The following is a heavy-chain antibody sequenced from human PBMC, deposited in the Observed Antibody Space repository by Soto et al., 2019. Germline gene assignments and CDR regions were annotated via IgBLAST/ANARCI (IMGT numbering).Heavy chain of an antibody. V-gene: IGHV1-3*01. Sequence: QVHLVQSGADVKKPGASVHVSCKASRYTFTNYVIHWVRLAPGERLEWMGWINAGDGNTRYSQKFQDRVTITMDTYSSTVYMNLTSLTSYDAAVYYCTRGVPASRFGFDNWCQGTRVTAPS. CDR2: INAGDGNT. J-gene: IGHJ5*02. CDR1: RYTFTNYV. CDR3: TRGVPASRFGFDN. D-gene: IGHD3-3*01.